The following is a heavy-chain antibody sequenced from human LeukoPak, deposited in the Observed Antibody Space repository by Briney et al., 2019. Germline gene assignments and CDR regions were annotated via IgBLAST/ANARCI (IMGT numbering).Heavy chain of an antibody. CDR1: GYTFTGYY. V-gene: IGHV1-2*02. D-gene: IGHD3-10*01. J-gene: IGHJ4*02. CDR3: ARASDGSGTTYYFDY. Sequence: GASVKVSCKASGYTFTGYYMHWVRQAPGQGLEWMGWINPNSGGTNYAQKFQGRVTMTRDTSISTAYMELSRLRSDDTAVYCCARASDGSGTTYYFDYWGQGTLVTVSS. CDR2: INPNSGGT.